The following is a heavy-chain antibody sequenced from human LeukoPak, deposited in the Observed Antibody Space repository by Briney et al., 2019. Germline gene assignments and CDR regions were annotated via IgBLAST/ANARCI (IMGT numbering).Heavy chain of an antibody. Sequence: GGSLRLSCRASGFTFTSYGMNWVRQAPGQGLEWVSFIDTSGSYIYYGDSLKGRVTISRDNAKNSLYLQMNGLRAEDTAVYYCARGRSITLLRGVAMSDGFDIWGQGAMVTVSS. CDR1: GFTFTSYG. CDR3: ARGRSITLLRGVAMSDGFDI. J-gene: IGHJ3*02. CDR2: IDTSGSYI. D-gene: IGHD3-10*01. V-gene: IGHV3-21*01.